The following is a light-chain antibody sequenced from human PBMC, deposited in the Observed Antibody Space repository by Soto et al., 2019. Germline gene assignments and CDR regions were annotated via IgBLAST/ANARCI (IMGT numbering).Light chain of an antibody. CDR2: GNS. CDR3: QSYDSSLRVV. CDR1: SSNIGAGYD. Sequence: QPVLTQPPSVSGAPGQRVTISCTGSSSNIGAGYDVHWYQQLPGTAPQLLIYGNSKRPSGVPDRFPGYKSGTSASLAITGIQAEDEADYYCQSYDSSLRVVFGGGTKLTVL. J-gene: IGLJ2*01. V-gene: IGLV1-40*01.